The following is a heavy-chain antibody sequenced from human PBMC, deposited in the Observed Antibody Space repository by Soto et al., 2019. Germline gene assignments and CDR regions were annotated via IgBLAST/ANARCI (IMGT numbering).Heavy chain of an antibody. D-gene: IGHD3-16*01. CDR1: GFTFSRNA. CDR3: AKEIPVMGGNDY. CDR2: ISGSGNRT. Sequence: EVQLLESGGGLAQPGGSLRLSCAASGFTFSRNAMNWVRQAPGKGLEWVSDISGSGNRTYYADSLKGRFTISRDNSKNTLYLQMNSLRVEDTAVYYCAKEIPVMGGNDYWGQGTLVIVSS. V-gene: IGHV3-23*01. J-gene: IGHJ4*02.